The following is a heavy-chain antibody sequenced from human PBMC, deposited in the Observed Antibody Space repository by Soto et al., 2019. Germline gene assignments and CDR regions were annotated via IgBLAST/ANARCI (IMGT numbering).Heavy chain of an antibody. CDR2: ISYDGSNK. J-gene: IGHJ4*02. CDR3: AKVAVGESYYFDY. CDR1: GFSFSSYG. D-gene: IGHD3-16*01. V-gene: IGHV3-30*18. Sequence: QVQLVESGGGVVQPGRSLRLSCAASGFSFSSYGMHWVRQAPGKGLEWVAVISYDGSNKYYADSVKGRFTISRDNSKNTLYLQMHSLRAEDKAMYYCAKVAVGESYYFDYWGQGTLVTVSS.